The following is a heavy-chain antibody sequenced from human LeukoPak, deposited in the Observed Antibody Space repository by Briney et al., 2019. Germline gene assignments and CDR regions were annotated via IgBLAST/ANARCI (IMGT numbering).Heavy chain of an antibody. V-gene: IGHV3-15*01. J-gene: IGHJ2*01. CDR3: TTDRWELLLDWYFDL. Sequence: PGGSLRLSCAVSGFTFNTYSMNWVRQAPGKGLEWVGRIKSKTDGGTTDYAAPVKGRFTISRDDSKNTLYLQMNSLKTEDTAVYYCTTDRWELLLDWYFDLWGRGTLVTVSS. D-gene: IGHD1-26*01. CDR2: IKSKTDGGTT. CDR1: GFTFNTYS.